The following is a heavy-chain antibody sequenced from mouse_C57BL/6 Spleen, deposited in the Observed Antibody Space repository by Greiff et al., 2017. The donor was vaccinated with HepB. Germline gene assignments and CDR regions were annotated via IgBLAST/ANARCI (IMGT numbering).Heavy chain of an antibody. J-gene: IGHJ3*01. CDR2: FYPGSGSI. V-gene: IGHV1-62-2*01. D-gene: IGHD2-3*01. CDR1: GYTFTEYT. Sequence: QVTLKVSGAELVKPGASVKLSCKASGYTFTEYTIHWVKQRSGQGLEWIGWFYPGSGSIKYNEKFKDKATLTADKSSSTVYMELSRLTSEDSAVYFCARHEDYDGYPAWFAYWGQGTLVTVSA. CDR3: ARHEDYDGYPAWFAY.